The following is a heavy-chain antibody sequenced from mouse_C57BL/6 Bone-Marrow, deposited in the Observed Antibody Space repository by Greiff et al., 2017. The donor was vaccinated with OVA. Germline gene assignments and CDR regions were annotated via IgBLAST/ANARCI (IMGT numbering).Heavy chain of an antibody. Sequence: VQLQQSGAELVKPGASVKISCKASGYAFSSYWMNWVKQRPGKGLEWIGQIYPGDGDTNYNGKFKGKTTLTADKSSSTAYMQLSSLTSEDSAVYFCARSYGSPHFDYWGQGTTLTVSS. V-gene: IGHV1-80*01. J-gene: IGHJ2*01. D-gene: IGHD1-1*01. CDR3: ARSYGSPHFDY. CDR2: IYPGDGDT. CDR1: GYAFSSYW.